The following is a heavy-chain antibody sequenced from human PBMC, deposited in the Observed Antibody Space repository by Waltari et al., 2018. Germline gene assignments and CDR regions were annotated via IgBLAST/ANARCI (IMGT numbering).Heavy chain of an antibody. CDR2: ISWNSGSI. V-gene: IGHV3-9*01. J-gene: IGHJ4*02. CDR1: GFTFDDYA. CDR3: AKGGFGVTGYFDY. D-gene: IGHD3-10*01. Sequence: EVQLVESGGGLVQPGRSLRLSCAASGFTFDDYAMHWVRQDPGKGLELVSGISWNSGSIGYADSVKGRFTISRDNAKNSLYLQMNSLRAEDTALYYCAKGGFGVTGYFDYWGQGTLVTVSS.